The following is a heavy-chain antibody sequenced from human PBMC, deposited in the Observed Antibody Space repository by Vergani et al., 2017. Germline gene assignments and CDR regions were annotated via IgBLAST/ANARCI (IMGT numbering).Heavy chain of an antibody. Sequence: EVQLLESGGGLVQPGGSLRLSCAASGFTFSSYAMSWVRQAPGKGLEWVSAISGSGDSTYYADSVKGRFTISRDNSKNTLYLQMNSLRAEDTAVYYCAKKLRDGYTEGGDYWGQGTLVTVSS. CDR3: AKKLRDGYTEGGDY. CDR1: GFTFSSYA. D-gene: IGHD5-24*01. V-gene: IGHV3-23*01. J-gene: IGHJ4*02. CDR2: ISGSGDST.